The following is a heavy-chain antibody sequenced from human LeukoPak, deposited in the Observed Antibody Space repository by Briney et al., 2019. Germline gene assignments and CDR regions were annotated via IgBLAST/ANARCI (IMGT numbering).Heavy chain of an antibody. Sequence: GGSLRLSSAASGFTFSSYGMHWVRQAPGKGLEWVAVIWYDGSNKYYADSVKGRFTISRDNSKNTLYLQMNSLRAEDTAVYYCARERSIVATFDYWGQGTLVTVSS. D-gene: IGHD5-12*01. V-gene: IGHV3-33*01. CDR1: GFTFSSYG. CDR2: IWYDGSNK. J-gene: IGHJ4*02. CDR3: ARERSIVATFDY.